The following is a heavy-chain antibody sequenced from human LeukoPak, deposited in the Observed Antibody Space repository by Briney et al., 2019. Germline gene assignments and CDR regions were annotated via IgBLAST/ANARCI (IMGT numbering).Heavy chain of an antibody. D-gene: IGHD3-10*01. J-gene: IGHJ6*02. Sequence: PSETLSLTCTVSGGSISSYYWSWIRQPAGKGLEWIGRIYTSGSTTYNPSLKSRVTMSVDTSKNQFSLKLSSVTAADTAVYYCAREPTMVRGVRNYYSGMDVWGQGTTVTVSS. CDR1: GGSISSYY. CDR2: IYTSGST. V-gene: IGHV4-4*07. CDR3: AREPTMVRGVRNYYSGMDV.